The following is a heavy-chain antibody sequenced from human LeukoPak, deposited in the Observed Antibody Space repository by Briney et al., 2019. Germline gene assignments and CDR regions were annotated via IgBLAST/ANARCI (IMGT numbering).Heavy chain of an antibody. Sequence: GASVKVSCKASGYTFTSYYMHWVRQAPGQGLEWMGIINPSGGSTSYAQKFQGRVTMTRDTSSSTVYMELSSLRCEYTAVYYCASGSGSYYYFDYWGQGNLVTVSS. D-gene: IGHD1-26*01. CDR1: GYTFTSYY. CDR2: INPSGGST. CDR3: ASGSGSYYYFDY. V-gene: IGHV1-46*01. J-gene: IGHJ4*02.